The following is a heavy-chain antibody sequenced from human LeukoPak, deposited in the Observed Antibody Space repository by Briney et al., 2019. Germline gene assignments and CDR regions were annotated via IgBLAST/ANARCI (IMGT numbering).Heavy chain of an antibody. J-gene: IGHJ4*02. D-gene: IGHD1-26*01. CDR2: IYSGGST. Sequence: PGGSLRLSCAASGFTVNSNYMSWVRQAPGKGLEWVSVIYSGGSTYYADSVKGRFTISRDNSKNTLYLQMNSLRAEDTAVYYCARDRRGGGGSYFDYWGQGTLVTVSS. V-gene: IGHV3-53*01. CDR1: GFTVNSNY. CDR3: ARDRRGGGGSYFDY.